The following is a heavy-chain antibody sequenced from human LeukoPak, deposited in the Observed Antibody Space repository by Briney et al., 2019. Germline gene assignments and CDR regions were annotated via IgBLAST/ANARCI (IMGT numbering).Heavy chain of an antibody. J-gene: IGHJ4*02. V-gene: IGHV3-30*15. CDR1: GFTFSNYD. CDR3: ARGLPGGFDY. CDR2: ILSHGRND. D-gene: IGHD3-16*01. Sequence: PGGSLRLSCAASGFTFSNYDMHWVRQAPGKGLQCVAGILSHGRNDYYADSVRGRFIITRDNSKNTLFLQMSSLRPEDTAVYFCARGLPGGFDYWGQGTLVTVSS.